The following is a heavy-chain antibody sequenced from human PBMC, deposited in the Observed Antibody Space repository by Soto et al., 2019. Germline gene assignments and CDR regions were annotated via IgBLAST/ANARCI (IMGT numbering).Heavy chain of an antibody. D-gene: IGHD6-19*01. Sequence: EVKLLDSGGGLVQPGGSLRLSCAASGFTFSSYAMSWVRQGPGKGLEWVSSITGGGENTHYADSVKGRFTISRDNSKNTLFLQMDSLGVEDTVVYHCAKGRLGVAGPYNWFDPWGQGTLVTVSS. CDR3: AKGRLGVAGPYNWFDP. CDR2: ITGGGENT. CDR1: GFTFSSYA. V-gene: IGHV3-23*01. J-gene: IGHJ5*02.